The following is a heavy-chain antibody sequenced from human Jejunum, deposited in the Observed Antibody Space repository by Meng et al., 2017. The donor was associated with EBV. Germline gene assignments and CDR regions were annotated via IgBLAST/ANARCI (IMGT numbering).Heavy chain of an antibody. CDR2: IWKGGNT. V-gene: IGHV4-4*01. J-gene: IGHJ4*02. Sequence: QVDRPDAGPGLATRACTLSLTSAFSGPSNTGTNWWSWVRQPPGKGLEWIAEIWKGGNTNYNPALKSRVTISVDKSNNQFSLKLASVTAADTAVYFCARGNAYNVPSFDYWGQGTLVTVSS. D-gene: IGHD5-24*01. CDR1: GPSNTGTNW. CDR3: ARGNAYNVPSFDY.